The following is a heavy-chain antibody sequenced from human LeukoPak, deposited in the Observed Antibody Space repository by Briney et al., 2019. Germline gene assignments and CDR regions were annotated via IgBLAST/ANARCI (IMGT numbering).Heavy chain of an antibody. Sequence: SETLSLTCTVFGGYINNYYWSWIRQPPGKGLEWIGYIYYSGSTNYNPSLKSRVTISVATSKKQFSLKLTSVTAADTAVYYCARSYGDYGEYYFDFWGQGTLVTVSS. CDR3: ARSYGDYGEYYFDF. D-gene: IGHD4-17*01. V-gene: IGHV4-59*01. CDR1: GGYINNYY. J-gene: IGHJ4*02. CDR2: IYYSGST.